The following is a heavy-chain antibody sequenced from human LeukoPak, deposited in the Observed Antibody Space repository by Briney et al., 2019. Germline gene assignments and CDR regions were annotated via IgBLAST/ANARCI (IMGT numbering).Heavy chain of an antibody. CDR2: IWNDGTNK. D-gene: IGHD3-10*01. Sequence: GGSLRLSCAASGFTFSIYGMHWVRQAPGKGLDWVAVIWNDGTNKYYADSVKGRFTISRDNSKNPLYLQMNSLRAEDTAVYSCARASGPFDYWGQGTLVTVSS. CDR3: ARASGPFDY. J-gene: IGHJ4*02. CDR1: GFTFSIYG. V-gene: IGHV3-33*01.